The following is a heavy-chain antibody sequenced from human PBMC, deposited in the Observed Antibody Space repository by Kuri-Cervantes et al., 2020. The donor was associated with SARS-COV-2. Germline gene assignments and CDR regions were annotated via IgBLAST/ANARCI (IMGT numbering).Heavy chain of an antibody. D-gene: IGHD6-13*01. V-gene: IGHV1-3*01. CDR2: INAGNGNT. CDR1: GYTFTTHA. CDR3: ARNEYSSSWYYWFDP. Sequence: ASVKVSCKGSGYTFTTHAMHWVRQAPGQRLEWMGWINAGNGNTKYSQKFQGRVTISRDTSARTAFMELSSLRSEDAAVYYCARNEYSSSWYYWFDPWGQGTLVTVSS. J-gene: IGHJ5*02.